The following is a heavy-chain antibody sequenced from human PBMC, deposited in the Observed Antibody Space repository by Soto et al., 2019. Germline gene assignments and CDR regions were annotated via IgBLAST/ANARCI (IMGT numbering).Heavy chain of an antibody. CDR3: ARDRSFYGGNSGMDV. Sequence: QVQLVESGGGVVQPGRSLRLSCAASGFTFSSYAMHWVRQARGKGLEWVAVISYDGSNKYYADSVKGRFTISRDNSKNTLYLQMNSLRAEDTAVYYCARDRSFYGGNSGMDVWGQGTTVTVSS. CDR2: ISYDGSNK. V-gene: IGHV3-30-3*01. J-gene: IGHJ6*02. D-gene: IGHD4-17*01. CDR1: GFTFSSYA.